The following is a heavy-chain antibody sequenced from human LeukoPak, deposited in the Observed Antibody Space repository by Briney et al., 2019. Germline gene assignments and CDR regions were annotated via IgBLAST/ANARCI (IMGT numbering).Heavy chain of an antibody. CDR2: ISSSSSYI. V-gene: IGHV3-21*01. D-gene: IGHD2-15*01. CDR1: GFTFSSYS. CDR3: ARDCSGGSCYEENAFDI. J-gene: IGHJ3*02. Sequence: GGSLRLSCAASGFTFSSYSMNWVRQAPGKGLEWVSSISSSSSYIYYADSVKGRFTISRDNAKNSLYLQMNSLRAEDTAVYYCARDCSGGSCYEENAFDIWGQGTMVTVSS.